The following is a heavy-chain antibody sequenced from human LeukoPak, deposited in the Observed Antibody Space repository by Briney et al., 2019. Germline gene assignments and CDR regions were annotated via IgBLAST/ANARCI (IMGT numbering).Heavy chain of an antibody. CDR1: GFTFDDYG. CDR3: AKGALYYGSGRLDY. V-gene: IGHV3-23*01. J-gene: IGHJ4*02. CDR2: ISGSGGST. Sequence: GGSLRLSCAASGFTFDDYGMSWVRQAPGKGLEWVSAISGSGGSTYYADSVKGRFTISRDNSKNTLYLQMNSLRAEDTAVYYCAKGALYYGSGRLDYWGQGTLVTVSS. D-gene: IGHD3-10*01.